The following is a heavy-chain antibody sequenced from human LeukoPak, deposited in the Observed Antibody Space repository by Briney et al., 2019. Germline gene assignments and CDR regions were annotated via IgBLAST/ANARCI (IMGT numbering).Heavy chain of an antibody. V-gene: IGHV3-23*01. D-gene: IGHD2-21*01. Sequence: GGSLRPSCAASGFTFSSYAMSWVRQAPGKGLEWVSAISGSGGSTYYADSVRGRFTISRDNSKNTLFLQMNSLRAEDSAVYYCAKDYVVGSIDYWGQGTLVTVSS. CDR3: AKDYVVGSIDY. J-gene: IGHJ4*02. CDR2: ISGSGGST. CDR1: GFTFSSYA.